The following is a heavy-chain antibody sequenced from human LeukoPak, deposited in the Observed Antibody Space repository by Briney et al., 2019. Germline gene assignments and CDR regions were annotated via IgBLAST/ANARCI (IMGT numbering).Heavy chain of an antibody. D-gene: IGHD3-9*01. CDR3: ARLGLGYYDISMRRY. V-gene: IGHV4-4*02. CDR1: GGSISSSNW. J-gene: IGHJ4*02. Sequence: SGTLSLTCAVSGGSISSSNWWSWVRQPPGKGLEWIGEINHSGSTNYNPSLKSRVTISVDTSKNQFSLKLSSVTAADTAVYYCARLGLGYYDISMRRYWGQGTLVTVSS. CDR2: INHSGST.